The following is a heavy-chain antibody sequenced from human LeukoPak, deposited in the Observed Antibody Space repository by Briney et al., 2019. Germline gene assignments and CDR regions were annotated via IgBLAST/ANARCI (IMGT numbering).Heavy chain of an antibody. CDR3: ARAPLLWFGELGADY. J-gene: IGHJ4*02. CDR2: ISSSSSTI. Sequence: GGSLRLSCAASGFTFSSYSMNWDRQAPGKGLEWVSYISSSSSTIYYADSVKGRFTISRDNAKNSLYLQMNSLRAEDTAVYYCARAPLLWFGELGADYWGQGTLVTVSS. CDR1: GFTFSSYS. V-gene: IGHV3-48*01. D-gene: IGHD3-10*01.